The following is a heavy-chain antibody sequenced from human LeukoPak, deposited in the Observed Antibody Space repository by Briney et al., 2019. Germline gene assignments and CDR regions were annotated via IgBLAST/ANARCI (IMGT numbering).Heavy chain of an antibody. CDR3: ARVTYYYGMDV. CDR1: GFTFRRYD. J-gene: IGHJ6*02. V-gene: IGHV3-13*01. CDR2: IGTAGDT. Sequence: GGSLRLSCAASGFTFRRYDMHWVRQAPGRGLEWVSAIGTAGDTYYPGSVKGRFTISGENAENSVYLQMNNLRAEDTAVYYCARVTYYYGMDVWGQGTTVTVSS.